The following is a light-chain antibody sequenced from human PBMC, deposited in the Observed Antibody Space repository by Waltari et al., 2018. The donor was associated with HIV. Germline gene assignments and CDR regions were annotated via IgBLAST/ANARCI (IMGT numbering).Light chain of an antibody. CDR3: QQYNSHSYA. Sequence: DVQMTQSPSNLSEGVGAKVTITCRDSPIIDNWLAWYQQKPGNSPKLLIYKASYLESGVPSRFSGSVSGADFTLIIDGLQPDDFATYYCQQYNSHSYAFGQGTKVDVK. J-gene: IGKJ2*01. V-gene: IGKV1-5*03. CDR1: PIIDNW. CDR2: KAS.